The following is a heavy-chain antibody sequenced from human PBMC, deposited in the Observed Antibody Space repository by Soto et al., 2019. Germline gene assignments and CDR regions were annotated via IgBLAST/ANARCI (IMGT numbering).Heavy chain of an antibody. Sequence: GGSLRLSCAASGFTFSSYGMHWVRQAPGKGLEWVAVISYDGSNKYYADSVKGRFTISRDNSKNTLYLQMNSLRAEDTAVYYCIAEQQPPRRVIVWGQGASVTVSS. CDR2: ISYDGSNK. CDR3: IAEQQPPRRVIV. D-gene: IGHD6-13*01. V-gene: IGHV3-30*03. CDR1: GFTFSSYG. J-gene: IGHJ6*02.